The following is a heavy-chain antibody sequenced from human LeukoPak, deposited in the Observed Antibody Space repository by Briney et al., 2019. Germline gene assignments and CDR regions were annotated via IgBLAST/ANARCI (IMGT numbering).Heavy chain of an antibody. V-gene: IGHV4-59*01. CDR1: GGSISSYY. CDR3: ARDTGLHAFDI. Sequence: SETLSLTCTVSGGSISSYYWSWIRQPPGKGLEWIGYIYYSGSTNYNPSLKSRVTISVDTSKNQFSLKLSSVTATDTAVYYCARDTGLHAFDIWGQGTMVTVSS. J-gene: IGHJ3*02. CDR2: IYYSGST. D-gene: IGHD4-11*01.